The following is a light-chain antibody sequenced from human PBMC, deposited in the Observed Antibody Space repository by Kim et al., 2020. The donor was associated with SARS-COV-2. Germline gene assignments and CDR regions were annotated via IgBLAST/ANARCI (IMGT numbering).Light chain of an antibody. CDR3: SSYTDRNTLV. J-gene: IGLJ1*01. CDR2: EVY. V-gene: IGLV2-8*01. Sequence: GQSVTISCTGSSSDIGGYSYVTWYQQHPGKAPRLIIYEVYKRPSGVPSRFYGSRSGNTASLTVSGLQPEDEADYYCSSYTDRNTLVFGTGTKVTVL. CDR1: SSDIGGYSY.